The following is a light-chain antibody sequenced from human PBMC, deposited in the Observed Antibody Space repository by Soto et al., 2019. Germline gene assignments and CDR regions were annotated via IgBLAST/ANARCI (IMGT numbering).Light chain of an antibody. CDR3: QQSHSTPWT. J-gene: IGKJ1*01. CDR1: QSISSN. Sequence: DIQMTQSPSSLSASVGDRVTITCRASQSISSNLNWYQQKPGKAPKLLIYAASSLQSGVPSRFSGSGSGTDFTLTISSMQPEDFATYYCQQSHSTPWTFGQGTKVEIK. CDR2: AAS. V-gene: IGKV1-39*01.